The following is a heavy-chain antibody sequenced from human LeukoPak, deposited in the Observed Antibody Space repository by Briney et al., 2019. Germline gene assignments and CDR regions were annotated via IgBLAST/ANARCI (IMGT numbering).Heavy chain of an antibody. CDR2: IYPVDSDT. V-gene: IGHV5-51*01. Sequence: GESLKISCKGPGYSFTSYWIGWVRQLPVKGLEWMVIIYPVDSDTRYSPSFQGQVTISADKSISTAYLQWSSLKASDTAMYYCARALYSSSWYGIVYMDVWGKGTTVTVSS. CDR1: GYSFTSYW. CDR3: ARALYSSSWYGIVYMDV. D-gene: IGHD6-13*01. J-gene: IGHJ6*03.